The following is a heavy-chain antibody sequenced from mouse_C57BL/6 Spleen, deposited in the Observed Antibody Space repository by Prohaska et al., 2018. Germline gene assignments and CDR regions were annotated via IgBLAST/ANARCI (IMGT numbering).Heavy chain of an antibody. J-gene: IGHJ4*01. CDR2: ISYDGSN. V-gene: IGHV3-6*01. CDR1: GYSITSGYY. CDR3: ARYLPLYAMDY. Sequence: DVQLQESGPGLVKPSQSLSLTCSVTGYSITSGYYWNWIRQFPGNKLEWMGYISYDGSNNYNPSLKNRISITRDTSKNQFFLKLNSVTTEDTATYYCARYLPLYAMDYWGQGTSVTVSS.